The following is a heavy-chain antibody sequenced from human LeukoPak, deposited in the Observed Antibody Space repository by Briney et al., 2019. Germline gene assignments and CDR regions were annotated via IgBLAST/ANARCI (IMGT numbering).Heavy chain of an antibody. Sequence: GGSLRLSCAASGFSFNNYDIHWVRQASGKGLEWVSGIDSAGDTYYAGSVKGRFIIPRENSKNTLYLQMNSLRAEDTAVYYCAKESKTISSGWSKGYFDYWGQGTLVTVSS. V-gene: IGHV3-13*01. CDR2: IDSAGDT. D-gene: IGHD6-19*01. CDR3: AKESKTISSGWSKGYFDY. J-gene: IGHJ4*02. CDR1: GFSFNNYD.